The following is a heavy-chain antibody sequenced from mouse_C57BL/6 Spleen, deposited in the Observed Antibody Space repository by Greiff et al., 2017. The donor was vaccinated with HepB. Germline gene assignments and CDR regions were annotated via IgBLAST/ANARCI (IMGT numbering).Heavy chain of an antibody. D-gene: IGHD2-5*01. CDR2: INPSTGGT. V-gene: IGHV1-42*01. Sequence: VQLKESGPELVKPGASVKISCKASGYSFTGYYMNWVKQSPEKSLEWIGEINPSTGGTTYNQKFKAKATLTVDKSSSTAYMQLKSLTSEDSAGYYCATARVTARAWFAYWGQGTLVTVSA. CDR3: ATARVTARAWFAY. CDR1: GYSFTGYY. J-gene: IGHJ3*01.